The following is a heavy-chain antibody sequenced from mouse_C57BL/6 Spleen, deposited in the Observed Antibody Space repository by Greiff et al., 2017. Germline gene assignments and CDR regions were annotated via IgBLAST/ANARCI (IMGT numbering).Heavy chain of an antibody. D-gene: IGHD1-1*01. J-gene: IGHJ4*01. CDR3: TTEGSTDYYARDY. Sequence: EVQLEQSGAELVRPGASVKLSCTASGFNIKDYYMHWVKQRPEQGLEWIGRIDPEDGDTEYAPKFQGKATMTADTSSNTAYLQLSSLTSEDTAVYYCTTEGSTDYYARDYWGQGTSVTVSS. CDR2: IDPEDGDT. V-gene: IGHV14-1*01. CDR1: GFNIKDYY.